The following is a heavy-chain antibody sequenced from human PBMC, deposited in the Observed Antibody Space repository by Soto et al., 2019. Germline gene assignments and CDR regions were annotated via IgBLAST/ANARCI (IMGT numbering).Heavy chain of an antibody. J-gene: IGHJ4*02. V-gene: IGHV4-30-2*01. CDR1: GGSISSGGYS. CDR2: LYHSGST. D-gene: IGHD2-15*01. Sequence: QLQLHESGSGLVKPSQTLSLTCAVSGGSISSGGYSWSWIRQPPGKGLEWIGYLYHSGSTYYNPGLKRRVTISVDRSKNQYSLKLGSVTAAVTGVYYCARGVGYCSGGSCYRGPTLDYWGQGTLVTVSS. CDR3: ARGVGYCSGGSCYRGPTLDY.